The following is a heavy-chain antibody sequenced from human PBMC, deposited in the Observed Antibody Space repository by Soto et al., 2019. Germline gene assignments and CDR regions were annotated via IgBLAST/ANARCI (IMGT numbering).Heavy chain of an antibody. CDR3: TTDLVDCDLLDF. D-gene: IGHD2-8*02. CDR2: IKSKTDGGTT. Sequence: GGSLRLSCAASGFTFDSSWMHWVRLAAGRGLVWVGRIKSKTDGGTTDYAAPVKGRFTISRDDSINKLYLQMNSLNTEDTAVYYSTTDLVDCDLLDFWGQGTPVTVSS. V-gene: IGHV3-15*01. J-gene: IGHJ6*02. CDR1: GFTFDSSW.